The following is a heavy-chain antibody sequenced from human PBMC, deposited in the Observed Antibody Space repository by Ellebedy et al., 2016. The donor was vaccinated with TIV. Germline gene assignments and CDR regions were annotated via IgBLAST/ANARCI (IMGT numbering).Heavy chain of an antibody. CDR2: INQDGRER. D-gene: IGHD4-17*01. CDR1: GFSFRSYW. J-gene: IGHJ3*01. Sequence: GGSLRLSCAASGFSFRSYWMSWVRQAPGKGLDWVANINQDGRERYYVDSVKGRFTISRDNAKNSLYLQMNSLRAEDTAVYYCATDGSYGDFRSPAHAFEHWGQGTMVSVSS. V-gene: IGHV3-7*01. CDR3: ATDGSYGDFRSPAHAFEH.